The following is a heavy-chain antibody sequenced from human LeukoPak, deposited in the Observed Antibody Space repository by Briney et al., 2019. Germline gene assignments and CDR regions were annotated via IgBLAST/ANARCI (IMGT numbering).Heavy chain of an antibody. Sequence: GGSLRLSCAASGFTVSSNYMSWVRQAPGKGLEWVSVIYSGGSTYYADSVKGRFTISRDNSKNTLYLQMKSLRAEDTAVYYFAIRYSDMDVGGQGTTVTVSS. D-gene: IGHD6-13*01. J-gene: IGHJ6*02. CDR2: IYSGGST. CDR3: AIRYSDMDV. V-gene: IGHV3-53*01. CDR1: GFTVSSNY.